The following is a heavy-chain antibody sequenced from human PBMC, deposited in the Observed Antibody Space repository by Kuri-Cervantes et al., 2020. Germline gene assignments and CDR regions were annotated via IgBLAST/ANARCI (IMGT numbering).Heavy chain of an antibody. Sequence: ASVKVSCKTSGYTLTNYGITWVRQAPGHGPEWMGWISGYNGNTNLAQKFQGRVTMTTDTSTGTVYMELRSLTSDDTAVYYCARAPAGIAARPLDYWGRGTLVTVSS. CDR3: ARAPAGIAARPLDY. V-gene: IGHV1-18*01. CDR1: GYTLTNYG. J-gene: IGHJ4*02. D-gene: IGHD6-6*01. CDR2: ISGYNGNT.